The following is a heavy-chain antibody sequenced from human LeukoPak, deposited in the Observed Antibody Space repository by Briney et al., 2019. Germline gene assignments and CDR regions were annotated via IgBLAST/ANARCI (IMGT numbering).Heavy chain of an antibody. CDR1: GFTFSSYS. CDR2: ISSSSSYI. V-gene: IGHV3-21*01. Sequence: TPGGSLRLSCAASGFTFSSYSMNWVRQAPGKGLEWVSSISSSSSYIYYAGSVKGRFTISRDNAKNSLYLQMNSLRAEDTAVYYCAREYYYDGSGYYIIGAFDIWGQGTMVTVSS. J-gene: IGHJ3*02. CDR3: AREYYYDGSGYYIIGAFDI. D-gene: IGHD3-22*01.